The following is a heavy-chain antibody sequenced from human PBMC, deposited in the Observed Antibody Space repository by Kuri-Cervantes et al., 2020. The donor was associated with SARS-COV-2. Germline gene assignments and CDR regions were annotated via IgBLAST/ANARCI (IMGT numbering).Heavy chain of an antibody. CDR1: GFTFSSYW. J-gene: IGHJ3*02. V-gene: IGHV3-74*01. CDR3: ARDPGRGDAFDI. Sequence: GESLKISCAACGFTFSSYWMHWVRQAPGKGLVWVSRINSDGSSTSYADSVKGRFTISRDNAKNTLYLQMNSLRAEDTAVYYCARDPGRGDAFDIWGQGTMVTVSS. CDR2: INSDGSST. D-gene: IGHD3-10*01.